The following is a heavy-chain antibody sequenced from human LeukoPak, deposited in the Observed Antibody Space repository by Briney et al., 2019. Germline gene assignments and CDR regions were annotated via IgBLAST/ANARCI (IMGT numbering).Heavy chain of an antibody. V-gene: IGHV3-48*01. J-gene: IGHJ4*02. D-gene: IGHD1-1*01. CDR2: ISSSSTTI. Sequence: GGSLRLTCAASGFTFSTYSMNWVRQAPGKGLEWVSYISSSSTTIYYADSVKGRFTISRDNAKDSLYLQMNSLRAEDTAVYDCVRGIWNDPYYWGQGTLVTVSS. CDR1: GFTFSTYS. CDR3: VRGIWNDPYY.